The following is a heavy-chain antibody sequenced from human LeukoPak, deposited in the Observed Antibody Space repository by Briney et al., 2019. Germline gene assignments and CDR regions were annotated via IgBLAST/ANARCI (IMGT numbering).Heavy chain of an antibody. CDR1: GGSISSYY. CDR2: IYYSGST. D-gene: IGHD3-10*01. J-gene: IGHJ5*02. V-gene: IGHV4-59*08. CDR3: ARGQELLWFGELYPNWFDP. Sequence: SEALSLTCTVSGGSISSYYWSWIRQPPGKGLEWIGYIYYSGSTNYNPSLKSRVTISVDTSKNQFSLKLSSVTAADTAVYYCARGQELLWFGELYPNWFDPWGQGTLVTVSS.